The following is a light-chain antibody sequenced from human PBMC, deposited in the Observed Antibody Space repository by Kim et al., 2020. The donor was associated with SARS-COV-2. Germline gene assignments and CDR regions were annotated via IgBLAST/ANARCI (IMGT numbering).Light chain of an antibody. Sequence: PGQTASITCSGDKLGDKYACWYQQKPGQSPVVVIYQDSKRPSGIPERISGSNSGNTATLTISGTQAMDEADYYCQAWDSSTASYVFGTGTKVTVL. J-gene: IGLJ1*01. CDR1: KLGDKY. CDR3: QAWDSSTASYV. V-gene: IGLV3-1*01. CDR2: QDS.